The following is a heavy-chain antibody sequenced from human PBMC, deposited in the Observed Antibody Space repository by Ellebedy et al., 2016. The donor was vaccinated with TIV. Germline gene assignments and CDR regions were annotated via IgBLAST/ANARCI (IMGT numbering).Heavy chain of an antibody. D-gene: IGHD2-2*01. Sequence: GESLKISXAVSGLPFSTFFMSWVRQAPGKGLEWVATISANGNKRDLADSVQGRFTISRDNFRNTPHLQMNNLRGEDTAVYYCRQGHYADYWGQGTLVTVSS. CDR2: ISANGNKR. CDR3: RQGHYADY. J-gene: IGHJ4*02. CDR1: GLPFSTFF. V-gene: IGHV3-23*01.